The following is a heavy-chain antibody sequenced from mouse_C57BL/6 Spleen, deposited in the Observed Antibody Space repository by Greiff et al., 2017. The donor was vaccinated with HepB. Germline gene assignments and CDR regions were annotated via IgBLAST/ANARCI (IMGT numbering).Heavy chain of an antibody. Sequence: EVQLQQSGPVLVKPGASVKMSCKASGYTFTDYYMNWVKQSHGKSLEWIGVINPYNGGTSYNQKFKGKATLTVDKSSSTAYMELNSLTSEDSAVYYCARSPSTMVTPWYFDVWGTGTTVTVSS. CDR1: GYTFTDYY. D-gene: IGHD2-2*01. V-gene: IGHV1-19*01. CDR3: ARSPSTMVTPWYFDV. CDR2: INPYNGGT. J-gene: IGHJ1*03.